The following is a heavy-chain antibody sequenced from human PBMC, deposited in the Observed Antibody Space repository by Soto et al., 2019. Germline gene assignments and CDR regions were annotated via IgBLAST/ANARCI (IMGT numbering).Heavy chain of an antibody. Sequence: PGGSLRLSCVASGFTFSSHAMHWVRQAPGKGLEWVAAISDDGNYKPYADSVKGRFTISRDNSKNTLDLQMNSLRVEDTAAYYCARDIYSYGSVGTPDIWGQGTMVTVSS. D-gene: IGHD3-16*01. CDR3: ARDIYSYGSVGTPDI. J-gene: IGHJ3*02. CDR1: GFTFSSHA. V-gene: IGHV3-30*03. CDR2: ISDDGNYK.